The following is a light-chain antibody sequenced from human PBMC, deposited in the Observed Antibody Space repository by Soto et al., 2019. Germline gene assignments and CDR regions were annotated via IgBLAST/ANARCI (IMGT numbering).Light chain of an antibody. J-gene: IGKJ4*01. V-gene: IGKV1-9*01. Sequence: DIQLTQSPSFLSASVGDRVIITCRASQGISSYLAWYQQKPGKAPNLLIYAASTSQSGVPSRFSGSGSETEFTLTISSLQPEDFATYYCQHLNSYPLTFGGGTKVEIK. CDR3: QHLNSYPLT. CDR1: QGISSY. CDR2: AAS.